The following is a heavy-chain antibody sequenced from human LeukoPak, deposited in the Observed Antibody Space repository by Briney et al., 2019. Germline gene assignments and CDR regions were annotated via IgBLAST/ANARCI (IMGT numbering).Heavy chain of an antibody. CDR1: GGSISSYY. CDR2: IYYSGST. Sequence: PPETLSLTCTVSGGSISSYYWSWIRQPPGKGLEWIGYIYYSGSTNYNPSLKSRVTISVDTSKNQFSLKLSSVTAADTAVYYCARGGGNPFDYWGQGTLVTVSS. CDR3: ARGGGNPFDY. D-gene: IGHD4-23*01. V-gene: IGHV4-59*12. J-gene: IGHJ4*02.